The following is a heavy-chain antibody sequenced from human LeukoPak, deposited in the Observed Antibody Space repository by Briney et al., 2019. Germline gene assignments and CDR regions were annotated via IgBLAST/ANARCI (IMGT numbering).Heavy chain of an antibody. V-gene: IGHV3-21*04. D-gene: IGHD3-9*01. CDR1: GFTFSSYS. J-gene: IGHJ4*02. CDR2: ISSSSSYI. Sequence: GGSLRLSCAASGFTFSSYSRNWVRQAPGKGLEWVSSISSSSSYIYYADSVKGRFTISRDNSKNTLFLQMISLRAEDTAVFYCAKDLDDILSGYFGFDSWGQGTLVTVSS. CDR3: AKDLDDILSGYFGFDS.